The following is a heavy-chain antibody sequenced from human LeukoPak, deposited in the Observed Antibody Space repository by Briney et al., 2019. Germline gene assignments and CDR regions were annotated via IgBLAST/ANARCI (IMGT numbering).Heavy chain of an antibody. Sequence: SETLSLTCAVYGVSFSGYYWSWIRQPPGKGLEWIGEINHSGSTNYNPSLKSRVTISVDTSKNQFSLKLSSVTAADTAVYYCARGPSRAAGTDYWGQGTLVTVSS. CDR2: INHSGST. J-gene: IGHJ4*02. V-gene: IGHV4-34*01. CDR1: GVSFSGYY. CDR3: ARGPSRAAGTDY. D-gene: IGHD6-13*01.